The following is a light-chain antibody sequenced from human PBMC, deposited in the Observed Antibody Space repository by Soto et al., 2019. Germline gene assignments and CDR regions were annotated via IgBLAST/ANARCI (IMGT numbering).Light chain of an antibody. J-gene: IGKJ3*01. CDR2: AAS. CDR3: QQANSCPLT. Sequence: IQLTQSPSSLSASVGDRVTISCRASQGIGSYLAWYQQKPGKAPRLLIFAASTLETGVPSRFSGSGFGPDFTLTISSLQPEDFATYYCQQANSCPLTFGPGTKLHI. V-gene: IGKV1-9*01. CDR1: QGIGSY.